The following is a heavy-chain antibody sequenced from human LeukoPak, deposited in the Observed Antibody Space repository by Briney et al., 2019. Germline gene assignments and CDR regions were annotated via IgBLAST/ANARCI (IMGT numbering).Heavy chain of an antibody. CDR1: GGSFSGYY. D-gene: IGHD4/OR15-4a*01. Sequence: SETLSLTCAVYGGSFSGYYWSWIRQPPGKGLEWIGEINHSGSTNYNPSLKSRVTISVDTSKNQFSLKLSSVTAADTAVYYCARRGPGAKLDYWGQGTLVTVSS. CDR3: ARRGPGAKLDY. CDR2: INHSGST. J-gene: IGHJ4*02. V-gene: IGHV4-34*01.